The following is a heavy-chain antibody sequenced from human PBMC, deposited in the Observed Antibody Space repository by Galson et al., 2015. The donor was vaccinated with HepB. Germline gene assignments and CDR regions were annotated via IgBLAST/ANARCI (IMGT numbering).Heavy chain of an antibody. D-gene: IGHD1-26*01. CDR3: ARRGVKSGSPRNAFDI. CDR1: GGSFSGYY. Sequence: SETLSLTCAVYGGSFSGYYWSWIRQPPGKGLEWIGEINHSGSTNYNPSLKSRVTISVDTSKNQFSLKLSSVTAADTAVYYCARRGVKSGSPRNAFDIWGQGTMVTVSS. V-gene: IGHV4-34*01. CDR2: INHSGST. J-gene: IGHJ3*02.